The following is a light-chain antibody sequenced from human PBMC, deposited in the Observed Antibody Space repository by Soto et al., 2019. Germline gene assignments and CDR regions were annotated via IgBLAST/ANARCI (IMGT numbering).Light chain of an antibody. J-gene: IGLJ1*01. CDR1: RSNLGYNY. Sequence: QSVLPQPPSASGTPGQRITISCSGSRSNLGYNYVYWYQQLPGTAPKLLIYRNNQRPSGVPDRFSGSKSGTSASLAISGLRSEDEADYYCAAWDDSLSGHYVFATGTKLTVL. CDR3: AAWDDSLSGHYV. V-gene: IGLV1-47*01. CDR2: RNN.